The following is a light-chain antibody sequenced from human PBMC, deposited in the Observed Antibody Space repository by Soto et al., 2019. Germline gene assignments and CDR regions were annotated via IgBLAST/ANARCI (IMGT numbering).Light chain of an antibody. V-gene: IGKV3-20*01. J-gene: IGKJ4*02. CDR3: QQYGTSPRT. CDR1: QSVNNDY. Sequence: ETVLTQSPGTLSLSPGERATLSCRATQSVNNDYFAWYQQRPGLAPRRLIFGASGRATGIPDRFSGSGSGTDFTLTISSLEHEDFAIYYCQQYGTSPRTFGRGTKVDIK. CDR2: GAS.